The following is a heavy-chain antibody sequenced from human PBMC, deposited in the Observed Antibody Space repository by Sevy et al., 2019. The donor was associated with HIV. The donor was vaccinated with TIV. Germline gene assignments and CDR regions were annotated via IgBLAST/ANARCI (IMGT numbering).Heavy chain of an antibody. CDR1: GFAFSTYA. J-gene: IGHJ4*02. D-gene: IGHD6-19*01. V-gene: IGHV3-23*01. CDR2: TSGSAAVT. CDR3: AKARYGSGWYVLDY. Sequence: GGSLRLSCAASGFAFSTYAMSWVRQAPGKGLEWVPATSGSAAVTFSADSVKGRFTISRDNSKNTLYLQMNNLRAEDTAIYYCAKARYGSGWYVLDYWGQGTLVTVSS.